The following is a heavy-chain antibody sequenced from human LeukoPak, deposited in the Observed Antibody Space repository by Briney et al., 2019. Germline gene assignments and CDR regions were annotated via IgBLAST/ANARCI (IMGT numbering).Heavy chain of an antibody. Sequence: GASVKVSCKAPGYTFTGYYMHWVRQAPGQGLEWMGRINPNSGGINYAQKFQGRVTMTRDTSISTAYMELSRLRSDDTAVYYCARVYYYDSSGYYPVWGQGTLVTVSS. J-gene: IGHJ4*02. CDR1: GYTFTGYY. CDR2: INPNSGGI. V-gene: IGHV1-2*06. D-gene: IGHD3-22*01. CDR3: ARVYYYDSSGYYPV.